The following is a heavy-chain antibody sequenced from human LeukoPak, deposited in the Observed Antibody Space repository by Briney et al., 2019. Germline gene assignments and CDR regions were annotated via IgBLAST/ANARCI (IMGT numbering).Heavy chain of an antibody. CDR3: ARLPADDSVFDH. CDR2: IKREGSEK. V-gene: IGHV3-7*01. J-gene: IGHJ4*02. D-gene: IGHD2-15*01. Sequence: GGSLRLSCAASGFMFSIYWMTWVRQAPGKGLEWVANIKREGSEKHYVESVKGRLTISRDNAKNLLYLQMNSLRAEDTAVYYCARLPADDSVFDHWGQGTLVTVSS. CDR1: GFMFSIYW.